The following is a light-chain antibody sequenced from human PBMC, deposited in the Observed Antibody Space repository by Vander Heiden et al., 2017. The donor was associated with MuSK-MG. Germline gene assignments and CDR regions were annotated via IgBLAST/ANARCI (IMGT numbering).Light chain of an antibody. J-gene: IGLJ2*01. CDR2: DNN. CDR3: GTSDSSLGVGV. V-gene: IGLV1-51*01. CDR1: AYLNY. Sequence: SVLTQPPSVSAAPGQRITISCSGAYLNYVSWYQLIPGTAPKLLIYDNNKRFSGTPDRFSGSNSGTSATLVISGLQTGDEADYFCGTSDSSLGVGVFGGGTKLTVL.